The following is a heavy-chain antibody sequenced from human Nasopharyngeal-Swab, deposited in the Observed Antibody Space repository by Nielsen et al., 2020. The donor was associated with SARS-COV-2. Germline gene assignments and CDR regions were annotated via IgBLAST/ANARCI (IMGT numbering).Heavy chain of an antibody. CDR3: AKDYYDSSGYHPDAFDI. J-gene: IGHJ3*02. CDR2: ISGSGGST. Sequence: GGSLSLSCAVSGFSFSSYAMSWVRQAPGKGLEWVSAISGSGGSTYYADPVKGRFTISRDNSKNTLYLQMNSLRAEDTAVYYCAKDYYDSSGYHPDAFDIWGQGTMVTVSS. V-gene: IGHV3-23*01. D-gene: IGHD3-22*01. CDR1: GFSFSSYA.